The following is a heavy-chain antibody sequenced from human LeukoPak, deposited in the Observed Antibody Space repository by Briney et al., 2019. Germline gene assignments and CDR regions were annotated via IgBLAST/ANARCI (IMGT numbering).Heavy chain of an antibody. J-gene: IGHJ4*02. D-gene: IGHD2-2*01. V-gene: IGHV1-2*06. CDR1: GYTLTGYY. CDR3: ARAIRYQLLSDY. CDR2: INPSSGGT. Sequence: GASVKVSCKASGYTLTGYYMHWVRQAPGHGLEWMGRINPSSGGTIYAQKFQGRDTMTRDTSISTAYMELSRLRSDDTAGYCCARAIRYQLLSDYWGQGTMVTVSS.